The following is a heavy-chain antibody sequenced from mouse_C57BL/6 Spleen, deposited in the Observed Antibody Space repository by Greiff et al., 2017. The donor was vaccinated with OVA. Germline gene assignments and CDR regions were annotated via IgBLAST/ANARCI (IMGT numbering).Heavy chain of an antibody. V-gene: IGHV2-9-1*01. Sequence: VKLVESGPGLVAPSQSLSITCTVSGFSLTSYAISWVRQPPGKGLEWLGVIWTGGGTNYNSALKSRLSISKDNSKSQVFLKMNSPQTDDTARYYCARKSKLPGNYYAMDYWGQGTSVTVSS. J-gene: IGHJ4*01. CDR3: ARKSKLPGNYYAMDY. CDR1: GFSLTSYA. CDR2: IWTGGGT. D-gene: IGHD2-1*01.